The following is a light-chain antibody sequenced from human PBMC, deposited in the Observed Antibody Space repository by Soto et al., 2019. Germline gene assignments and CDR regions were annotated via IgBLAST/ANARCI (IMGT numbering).Light chain of an antibody. CDR3: SSYVGTNSYV. Sequence: QSALTQPPSASGSPGQSVTIAGTGTSGDVGGYNYVSWYQHHPGKAPKLIIYEVYKRPSGVPDRFSGSKSGNTAALTVSGLQAEDEADYYCSSYVGTNSYVFGTGTKVTVL. CDR2: EVY. J-gene: IGLJ1*01. V-gene: IGLV2-8*01. CDR1: SGDVGGYNY.